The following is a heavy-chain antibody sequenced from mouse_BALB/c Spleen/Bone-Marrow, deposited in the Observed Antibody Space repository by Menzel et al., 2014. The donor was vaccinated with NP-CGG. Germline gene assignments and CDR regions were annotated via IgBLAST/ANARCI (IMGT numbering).Heavy chain of an antibody. J-gene: IGHJ3*01. CDR2: ISSGGGST. Sequence: EVQGVESGGGLVKPGGSLKLSCAASGFAFSSYDMSWVRQTPEKRLGWVAYISSGGGSTYYSDTVKGRFTISRDNAKNTLYLEMSSLKSEDTAMYYCARHMIRGFAYWGQGTLVTVSA. D-gene: IGHD2-4*01. CDR1: GFAFSSYD. V-gene: IGHV5-12-1*01. CDR3: ARHMIRGFAY.